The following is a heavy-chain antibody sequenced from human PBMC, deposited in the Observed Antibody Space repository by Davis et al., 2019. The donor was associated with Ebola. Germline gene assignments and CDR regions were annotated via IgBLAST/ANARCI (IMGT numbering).Heavy chain of an antibody. V-gene: IGHV1-46*01. Sequence: ASVKVSCKASGYTFTSYYMHWVRQAPGQGLEWMGIINPSGGSTSYAQKFQGRVTMTRDTSTSTVYMELSSLRSEDTAVYYCARDGQPNYYYYGMDVWGQGTTVTVSS. CDR2: INPSGGST. J-gene: IGHJ6*02. CDR3: ARDGQPNYYYYGMDV. D-gene: IGHD1-1*01. CDR1: GYTFTSYY.